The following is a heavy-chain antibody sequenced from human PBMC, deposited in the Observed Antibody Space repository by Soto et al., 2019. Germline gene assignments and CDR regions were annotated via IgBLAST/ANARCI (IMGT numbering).Heavy chain of an antibody. D-gene: IGHD2-2*01. V-gene: IGHV3-66*01. J-gene: IGHJ6*02. CDR2: IYSGGST. CDR3: ARGQLLYYYYGMDV. CDR1: GFTVSSNY. Sequence: EVQLVESGGGLVQPGGSLRLSCAASGFTVSSNYMSWVRQAPGKGLEWVSVIYSGGSTYYADSVKGRFTISRDNSKNTLYLQMNSLRAEDTAVYYCARGQLLYYYYGMDVWGQRTTVTVSS.